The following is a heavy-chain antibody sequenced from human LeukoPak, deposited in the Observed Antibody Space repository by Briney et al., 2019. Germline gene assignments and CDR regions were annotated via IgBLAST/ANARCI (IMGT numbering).Heavy chain of an antibody. CDR3: ARGLVRGPIGGWFDP. CDR1: GGSISSGGYS. CDR2: IYYSGST. Sequence: SETLSLTCAVSGGSISSGGYSWSWIRQPPGKGLEWIGYIYYSGSTYYNPSLKSRVTISVDTSKNQFSLKLSSVTAADTAVYCCARGLVRGPIGGWFDPWGQGTLVTVSS. V-gene: IGHV4-30-4*07. J-gene: IGHJ5*02. D-gene: IGHD3-10*01.